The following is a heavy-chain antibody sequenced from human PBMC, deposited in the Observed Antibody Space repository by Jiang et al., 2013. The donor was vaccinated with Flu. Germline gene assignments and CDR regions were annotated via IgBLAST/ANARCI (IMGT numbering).Heavy chain of an antibody. Sequence: GLVQPGGSLRLSCAASGFTFSIYAMNWVRQAPGKGLEWVSGISGSGGSTYYADSVKGRFTISRDNSKNTLYLQMNSLRAEDTAIYYCVRDAAGAGTDFDFWGQGTLVAVSS. V-gene: IGHV3-23*01. CDR1: GFTFSIYA. D-gene: IGHD1-1*01. CDR3: VRDAAGAGTDFDF. CDR2: ISGSGGST. J-gene: IGHJ4*02.